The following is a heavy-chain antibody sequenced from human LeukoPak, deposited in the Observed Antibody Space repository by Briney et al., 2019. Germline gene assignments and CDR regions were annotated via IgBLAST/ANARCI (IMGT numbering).Heavy chain of an antibody. D-gene: IGHD3-10*01. CDR1: GFTFSSYG. CDR3: AREALLLWFGENGRFDAFDI. V-gene: IGHV3-30*03. Sequence: GGSLRLSCAASGFTFSSYGMHWVRQAPGKGLEWVAVISYDGSNTYYADSVKGRFTIFRDNSKNTLYLQMNSLRPDDTAVYYCAREALLLWFGENGRFDAFDIWGQGTMVTVSS. CDR2: ISYDGSNT. J-gene: IGHJ3*02.